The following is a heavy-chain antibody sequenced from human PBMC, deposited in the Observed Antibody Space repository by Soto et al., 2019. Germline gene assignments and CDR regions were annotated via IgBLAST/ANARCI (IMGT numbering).Heavy chain of an antibody. CDR3: ANSLTTVTTPFDY. J-gene: IGHJ4*02. Sequence: GGSLRLSCAASGFTFSSYGMHWVRQAPGKGLEWVAVISYDGSNKYYADSVKGRFTISRDNSKNTLYLQMNSLRAEDTAVYYCANSLTTVTTPFDYWGQGTLVTVSS. V-gene: IGHV3-30*18. D-gene: IGHD4-17*01. CDR2: ISYDGSNK. CDR1: GFTFSSYG.